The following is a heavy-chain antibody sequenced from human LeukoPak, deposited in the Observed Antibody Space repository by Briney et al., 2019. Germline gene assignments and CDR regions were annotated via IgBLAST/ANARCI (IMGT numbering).Heavy chain of an antibody. J-gene: IGHJ4*02. D-gene: IGHD4-17*01. Sequence: GGSLRLSCAASGFTFSGSAMHWVRQASWKGLEWVGRIRSKANSYATAYAASVKGRFTISRDDSKNTAYLQMNSLKTEDTAVYYCTRLTTVTSDYWGQGTLVTVSS. CDR3: TRLTTVTSDY. CDR2: IRSKANSYAT. V-gene: IGHV3-73*01. CDR1: GFTFSGSA.